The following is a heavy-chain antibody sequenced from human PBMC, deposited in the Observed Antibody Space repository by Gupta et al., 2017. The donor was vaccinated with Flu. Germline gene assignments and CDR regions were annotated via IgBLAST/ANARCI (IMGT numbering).Heavy chain of an antibody. CDR2: INPGGSST. V-gene: IGHV3-74*03. Sequence: EMQLVESGGGLVQPGGSLRLSCAASGFTFSSSYLQWVRQAPGKGLEWVSRINPGGSSTTYAESVKRRFTISTDNAKNTLYLQMNSLGDDDTAVYYCATVTSGCWCQGTLVTVSS. D-gene: IGHD4-17*01. J-gene: IGHJ4*02. CDR1: GFTFSSSY. CDR3: ATVTSGC.